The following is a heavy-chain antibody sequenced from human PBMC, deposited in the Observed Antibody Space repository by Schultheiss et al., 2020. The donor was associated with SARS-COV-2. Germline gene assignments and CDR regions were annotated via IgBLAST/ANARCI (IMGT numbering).Heavy chain of an antibody. CDR1: GGSISSSSYY. D-gene: IGHD2-2*01. V-gene: IGHV4-39*07. CDR2: IYYSGST. Sequence: SETLSLTCTVSGGSISSSSYYWGWIRQPPGKGLEWIGSIYYSGSTYYNPSLKSRVTISVDTSKNHFSLKLSSVTAADTAVYYCARVGGVFFAIVVVPAAMDYWGQGTLVTVS. J-gene: IGHJ4*02. CDR3: ARVGGVFFAIVVVPAAMDY.